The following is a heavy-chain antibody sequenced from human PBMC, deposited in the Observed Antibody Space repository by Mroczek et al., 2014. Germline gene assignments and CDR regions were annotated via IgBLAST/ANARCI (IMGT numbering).Heavy chain of an antibody. Sequence: QVQLQQSGPGLVKPSETLSLTCTVSGGSISSYYWSWIRQPPGKGLEWIGYIYYSGSTNYNPSLKSRVTISVDTSKNQFSLKLSSVTAADTAVYYCARIHCSSTSCYPYYFDYWGQGTLVTVSS. V-gene: IGHV4-59*01. CDR1: GGSISSYY. D-gene: IGHD2-2*01. CDR2: IYYSGST. J-gene: IGHJ4*02. CDR3: ARIHCSSTSCYPYYFDY.